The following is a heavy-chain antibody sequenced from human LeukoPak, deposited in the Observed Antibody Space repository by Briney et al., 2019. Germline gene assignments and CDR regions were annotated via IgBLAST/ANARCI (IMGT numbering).Heavy chain of an antibody. J-gene: IGHJ6*03. CDR2: IYYIGST. D-gene: IGHD2-2*01. V-gene: IGHV4-39*01. Sequence: PSETLSLTCTVPGGSISSSSYYWGWIRQPPGKGLEWIGRIYYIGSTYYNPSLKSRVTISVDTSKNQFSLKLSSVTAADTAVYYCARLGCSSTRCYSLGYYYMDVWGKGTTVTVSS. CDR1: GGSISSSSYY. CDR3: ARLGCSSTRCYSLGYYYMDV.